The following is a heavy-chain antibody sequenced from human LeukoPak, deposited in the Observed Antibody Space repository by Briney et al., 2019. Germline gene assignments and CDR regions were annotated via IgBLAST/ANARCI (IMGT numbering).Heavy chain of an antibody. J-gene: IGHJ4*02. CDR3: ARVSGSYSPPDY. CDR2: INPNSGGT. Sequence: GASVKVSCKASGYTFTGYYMHWVRQAPGQGLEWMGWINPNSGGTNYAQKFQGRVTMTRDTSISAAYMELSRLRSDDTAVYYCARVSGSYSPPDYWGQGTLVTVSS. V-gene: IGHV1-2*02. D-gene: IGHD1-26*01. CDR1: GYTFTGYY.